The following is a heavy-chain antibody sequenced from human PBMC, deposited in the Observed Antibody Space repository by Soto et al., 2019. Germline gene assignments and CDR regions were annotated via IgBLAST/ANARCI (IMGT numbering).Heavy chain of an antibody. V-gene: IGHV1-69*13. CDR3: AKELRYYGSGSYPISGDAFDI. D-gene: IGHD3-10*01. CDR2: IISIFGTA. J-gene: IGHJ3*02. Sequence: ASVKVSCKASGGTFSSYAISWVRQAPGQGLEWMGGIISIFGTANYAQKFQGRVTITADESTSTAYMELSSLRSEDTAVYYCAKELRYYGSGSYPISGDAFDIWGQGTMVTVSS. CDR1: GGTFSSYA.